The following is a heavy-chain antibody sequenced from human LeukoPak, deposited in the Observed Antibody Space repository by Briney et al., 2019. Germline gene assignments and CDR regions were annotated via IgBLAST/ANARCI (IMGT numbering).Heavy chain of an antibody. J-gene: IGHJ4*02. CDR1: GYTFTTYY. CDR2: TNPNDGGT. CDR3: ARSALSGTGYFDY. V-gene: IGHV1-46*01. D-gene: IGHD1-1*01. Sequence: GASVKGSCKASGYTFTTYYMHWVRQAPGQGLEWMGITNPNDGGTAYAQKFRGRVSMTGDTSTSTVYMELTSLISEDTAVYYCARSALSGTGYFDYWGQGTLVTVSS.